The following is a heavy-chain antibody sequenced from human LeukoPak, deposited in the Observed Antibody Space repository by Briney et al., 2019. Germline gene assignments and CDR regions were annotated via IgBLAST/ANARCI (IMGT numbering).Heavy chain of an antibody. V-gene: IGHV4-34*01. CDR1: GGSFSGYY. CDR2: INHSGST. Sequence: SETLSLTCAVYGGSFSGYYWSWIRQPPGKGLEWIGEINHSGSTNYNPSLKSRVTISVDTSKNQFSLKLSSVTAADTAVYYCARNYYDSSGYYYFDYWGQGTLVTVSS. CDR3: ARNYYDSSGYYYFDY. D-gene: IGHD3-22*01. J-gene: IGHJ4*02.